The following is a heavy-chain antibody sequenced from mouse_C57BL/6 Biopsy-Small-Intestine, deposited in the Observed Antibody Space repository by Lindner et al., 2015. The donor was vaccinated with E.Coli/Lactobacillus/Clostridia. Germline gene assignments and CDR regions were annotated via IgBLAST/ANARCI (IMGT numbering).Heavy chain of an antibody. Sequence: VQLQESGPEVVKPGASVKISCKASGYSFTDFNMNWVKQSNGESLEWIGIINPNYGTTSYNQKFKGKATLTVDQSSSTAYMQLNSLTSEDSAVYYCAREGYFRFAYWGQGTLVTVSA. CDR2: INPNYGTT. CDR3: AREGYFRFAY. J-gene: IGHJ3*01. CDR1: GYSFTDFN. D-gene: IGHD2-3*01. V-gene: IGHV1-39*01.